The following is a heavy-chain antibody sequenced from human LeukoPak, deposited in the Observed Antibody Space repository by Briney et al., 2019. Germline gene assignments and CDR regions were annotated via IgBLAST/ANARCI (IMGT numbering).Heavy chain of an antibody. CDR2: INPNSGGT. D-gene: IGHD6-13*01. V-gene: IGHV1-2*02. J-gene: IGHJ3*02. CDR1: GYTFTGYY. CDR3: ARGSLTLVVPGDAFDI. Sequence: ASVKVSCKASGYTFTGYYMHWVRQAPGQGLEWMGWINPNSGGTNYAQKFQGRVTMTRDTSISTAYIELSRLRSDDTAVYYCARGSLTLVVPGDAFDIWGQGTMVTV.